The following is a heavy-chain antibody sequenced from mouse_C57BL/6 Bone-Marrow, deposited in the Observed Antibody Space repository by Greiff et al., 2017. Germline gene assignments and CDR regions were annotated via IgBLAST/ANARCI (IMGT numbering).Heavy chain of an antibody. CDR3: ARSSIYYPFDY. CDR2: IYPGGGYT. Sequence: VMLVESGAELVRPGTSVKMSCKASGYTFTNYWIGWAKQRPGHGLEWIGDIYPGGGYTNYNEKFKGKATLTADKSSSPAYMQFSSLTSEDSAIYYCARSSIYYPFDYWGQGTTLTVSS. D-gene: IGHD1-1*01. V-gene: IGHV1-63*01. CDR1: GYTFTNYW. J-gene: IGHJ2*01.